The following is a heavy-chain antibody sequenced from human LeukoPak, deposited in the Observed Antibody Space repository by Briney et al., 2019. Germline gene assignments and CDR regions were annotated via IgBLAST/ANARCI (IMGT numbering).Heavy chain of an antibody. CDR3: ARTSSKWDHTYVY. CDR2: IYHSGSI. J-gene: IGHJ4*02. Sequence: SETLSLTCAVSGGSISSSNWWSWVRQSPGKGLELIGEIYHSGSINYNPSLKSRVTISLDKSKNQFSLNLSSVTAADTAVYYCARTSSKWDHTYVYSGQGTLVTVSS. V-gene: IGHV4-4*02. CDR1: GGSISSSNW. D-gene: IGHD1-26*01.